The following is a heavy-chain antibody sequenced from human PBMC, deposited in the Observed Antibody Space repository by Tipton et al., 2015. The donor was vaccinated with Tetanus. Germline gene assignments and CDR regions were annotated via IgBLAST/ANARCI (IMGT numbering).Heavy chain of an antibody. D-gene: IGHD2-8*01. V-gene: IGHV4-59*02. CDR3: ARGLIDDFLGSRIYFDS. CDR2: IFYSGNS. CDR1: CDSGSRHY. Sequence: TLSLTCSVSCDSGSRHYWSWIRQPPGKALEWIGDIFYSGNSISNPSFRSRVTMSVDTSRTLFSLTLIAVTAADTAVYFCARGLIDDFLGSRIYFDSWGPGTLVTVSS. J-gene: IGHJ4*02.